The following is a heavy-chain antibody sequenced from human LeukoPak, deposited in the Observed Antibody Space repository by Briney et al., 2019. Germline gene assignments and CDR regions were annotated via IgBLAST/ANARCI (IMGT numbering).Heavy chain of an antibody. D-gene: IGHD3-22*01. Sequence: SETLSLTCTVFGDSVSRSDSYWDWIRQPPGKALEWIGTVYYSGRTYYSPSLESRVTISVDTSKNQFSLKLSSLTAADTALCFCARRRYYDSSGYLDWGQGTLVTVSS. V-gene: IGHV4-39*01. J-gene: IGHJ1*01. CDR3: ARRRYYDSSGYLD. CDR1: GDSVSRSDSY. CDR2: VYYSGRT.